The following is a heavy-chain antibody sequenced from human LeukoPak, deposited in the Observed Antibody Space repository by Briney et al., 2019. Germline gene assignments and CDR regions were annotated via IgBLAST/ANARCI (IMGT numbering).Heavy chain of an antibody. Sequence: ASVKVSCKASGYTFTDYYMHWVRQAPGQGLEWMGWINPNSRGTDSAQKFQGRFSMTRDTSISTAYMELSRLRSDDTAVYYCARGIYSYSSAFDYWGQGTLVTVSS. D-gene: IGHD3-22*01. CDR1: GYTFTDYY. V-gene: IGHV1-2*02. CDR3: ARGIYSYSSAFDY. J-gene: IGHJ4*02. CDR2: INPNSRGT.